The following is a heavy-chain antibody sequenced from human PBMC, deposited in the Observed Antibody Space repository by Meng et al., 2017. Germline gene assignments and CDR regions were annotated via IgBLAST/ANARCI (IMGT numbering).Heavy chain of an antibody. Sequence: GSLRLSCAASGFTFSSYEMNWVRQAPGKGLEWVSYISSSGSTIYYADSVKGRFTISRDDAKNSLYLQMNSLRAEDTAVYYCARFSDIVATIRYFLPSGYYYGMDVWGQGTTVTVSS. CDR1: GFTFSSYE. V-gene: IGHV3-48*03. CDR2: ISSSGSTI. J-gene: IGHJ6*02. D-gene: IGHD5-12*01. CDR3: ARFSDIVATIRYFLPSGYYYGMDV.